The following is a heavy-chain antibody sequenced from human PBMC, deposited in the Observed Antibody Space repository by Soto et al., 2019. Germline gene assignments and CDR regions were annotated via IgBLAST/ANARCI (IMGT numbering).Heavy chain of an antibody. D-gene: IGHD6-6*01. CDR2: ISAYNGNT. J-gene: IGHJ2*01. V-gene: IGHV1-18*01. CDR1: GYTFTSYG. CDR3: ARLGAARSPYWYFDL. Sequence: ASLKVSCKASGYTFTSYGISCVRQAPGQGLEWMGWISAYNGNTNYAQKLQGRVTMTTDTSTSTAYMELRSLRSDDTAVYYCARLGAARSPYWYFDLWGRGTLVTVS.